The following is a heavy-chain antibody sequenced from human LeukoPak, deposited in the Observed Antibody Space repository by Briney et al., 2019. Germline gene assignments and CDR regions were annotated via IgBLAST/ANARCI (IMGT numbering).Heavy chain of an antibody. Sequence: GGSLRLSCAASGFSFNSYTLNWVRQAPGKGLEWVSSISGSSTNIDYADSVKGRFTISRDNARNSLFLQMHGLRAEDTAVYYCARASQQLVSDSWGQGTLVTVSS. CDR1: GFSFNSYT. CDR2: ISGSSTNI. CDR3: ARASQQLVSDS. D-gene: IGHD6-13*01. V-gene: IGHV3-21*06. J-gene: IGHJ4*02.